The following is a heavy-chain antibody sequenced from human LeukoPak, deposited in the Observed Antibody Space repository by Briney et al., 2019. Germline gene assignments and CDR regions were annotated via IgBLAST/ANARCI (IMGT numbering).Heavy chain of an antibody. Sequence: SETLSLTCAVYGGSFSGYYWSWIRQPPGKGLEWIGEINHSGSTNYNPSLESRVTISVDRSKNQFSLKLSSVTAADTAVYYCARDGRIRRAFDIWGQGTMVTVSS. CDR2: INHSGST. D-gene: IGHD2/OR15-2a*01. CDR3: ARDGRIRRAFDI. V-gene: IGHV4-34*01. CDR1: GGSFSGYY. J-gene: IGHJ3*02.